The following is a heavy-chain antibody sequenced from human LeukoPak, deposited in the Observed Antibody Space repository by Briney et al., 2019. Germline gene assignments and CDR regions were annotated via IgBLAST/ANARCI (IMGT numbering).Heavy chain of an antibody. J-gene: IGHJ4*02. D-gene: IGHD6-6*01. CDR2: ISAYNGNT. V-gene: IGHV1-18*01. CDR3: ARDDEYSSSSSIDY. CDR1: GYTFTSYG. Sequence: ASVKVSCKASGYTFTSYGISWVRQAPGQGLEWMGWISAYNGNTNYAQKLQGRVTMTTDTSTSTAYMELRSLRSDDTAVYYCARDDEYSSSSSIDYWAREPWSPSPQ.